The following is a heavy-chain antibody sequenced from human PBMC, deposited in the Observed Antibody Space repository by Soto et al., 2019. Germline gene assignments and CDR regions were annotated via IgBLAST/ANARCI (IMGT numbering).Heavy chain of an antibody. J-gene: IGHJ6*02. CDR3: ARGPLSYYYYYGMDV. CDR2: INPSGGST. CDR1: GYTFTSYY. Sequence: ASVKVSCKASGYTFTSYYMHWVRQAPGQGLEWMGIINPSGGSTSYAQKFQGRVTMTRDTSTSTVYMELSSLRSEDTAVYYCARGPLSYYYYYGMDVWGQGTTVPVSS. V-gene: IGHV1-46*01.